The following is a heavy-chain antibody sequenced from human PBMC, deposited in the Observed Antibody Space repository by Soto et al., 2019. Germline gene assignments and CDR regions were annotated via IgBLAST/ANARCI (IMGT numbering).Heavy chain of an antibody. V-gene: IGHV3-30-3*01. CDR2: ISYDGSNK. CDR3: ARGGVGIYYYHGMDV. J-gene: IGHJ6*02. Sequence: QVQLVESGGGVVQPGRSLRLSCAASGFTFSSYAMHWVRQAPGKGLEWVAVISYDGSNKYYADSVKGRFTISRDNSKNTLYLQMKRLRAEDTAVYDGARGGVGIYYYHGMDVWGQGTTVTVSS. CDR1: GFTFSSYA. D-gene: IGHD2-21*01.